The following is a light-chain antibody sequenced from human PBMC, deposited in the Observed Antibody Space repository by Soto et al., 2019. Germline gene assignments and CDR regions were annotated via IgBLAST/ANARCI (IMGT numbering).Light chain of an antibody. V-gene: IGKV3-15*01. CDR3: QQYNYWPGT. J-gene: IGKJ1*01. CDR1: RSVRSN. Sequence: EIVMTQSPATLSVSQGERVTLSCKASRSVRSNLAWYQQKPGQAPRLLISGASTRATGITDRFSGSGSGTEFTLTINSLQSEDFAVYYCQQYNYWPGTFGQGTKVEIK. CDR2: GAS.